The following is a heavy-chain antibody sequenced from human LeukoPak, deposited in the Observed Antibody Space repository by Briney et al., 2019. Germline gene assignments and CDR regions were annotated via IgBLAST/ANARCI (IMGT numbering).Heavy chain of an antibody. J-gene: IGHJ4*02. D-gene: IGHD2-15*01. Sequence: GGSLRLSCAASGFTVSSNYMSWVRQAPGKGLEWVSVIYSGGSTYYADSVKGRFTISRDNSKNTLYLQMNSLRAEDTAVYYCYTVAAPYRLDYWGQGTLVTVSS. CDR3: YTVAAPYRLDY. V-gene: IGHV3-53*01. CDR1: GFTVSSNY. CDR2: IYSGGST.